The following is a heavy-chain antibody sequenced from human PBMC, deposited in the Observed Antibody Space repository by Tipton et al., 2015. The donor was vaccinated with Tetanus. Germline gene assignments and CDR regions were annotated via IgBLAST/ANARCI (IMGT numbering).Heavy chain of an antibody. CDR3: ARPLTSVAFGGFAFDV. CDR2: IYPGDSYS. CDR1: GYSFNIYW. Sequence: QLVQSGAEVKKAGESLKISCKGSGYSFNIYWIAWVRQMPGKGLEWMGIIYPGDSYSTYSPSFEGQVTISVDRSIDTAYLQWSSLKASDTAIYYCARPLTSVAFGGFAFDVWGQGTLVTVSS. D-gene: IGHD3-16*01. V-gene: IGHV5-51*01. J-gene: IGHJ3*01.